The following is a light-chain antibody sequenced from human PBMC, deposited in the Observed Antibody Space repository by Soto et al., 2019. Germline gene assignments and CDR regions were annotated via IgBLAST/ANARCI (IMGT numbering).Light chain of an antibody. CDR2: DAS. Sequence: EIVLTQSPAALSLSPGERATLSCRASQNVNSFLAWYQQKPGLAPRLLIYDASNRATGIPARFSGSVSGTEFTLTISSLEPEDFAVYYCQQCSAWPQTFGQGTKLEIK. V-gene: IGKV3-11*01. CDR1: QNVNSF. CDR3: QQCSAWPQT. J-gene: IGKJ2*01.